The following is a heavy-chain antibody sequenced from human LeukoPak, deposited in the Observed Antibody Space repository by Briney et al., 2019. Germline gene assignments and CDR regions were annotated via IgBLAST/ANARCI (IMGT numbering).Heavy chain of an antibody. CDR3: AKDVWGSGNWFDP. CDR2: ISGSGGST. J-gene: IGHJ5*02. Sequence: GGSLRFSCAASGFIFSSYAMNWVRQAPGKGLEWVSFISGSGGSTYYADSVKGRFTISRDNSKNTLYLQMNSLRAEDTAVYYCAKDVWGSGNWFDPWGQGTLVTVSS. V-gene: IGHV3-23*01. CDR1: GFIFSSYA. D-gene: IGHD3-10*01.